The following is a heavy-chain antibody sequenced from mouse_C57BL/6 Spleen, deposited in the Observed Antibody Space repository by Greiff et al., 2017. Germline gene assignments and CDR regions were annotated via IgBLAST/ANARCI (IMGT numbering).Heavy chain of an antibody. CDR1: GFTFSDYY. CDR2: INYDGSST. D-gene: IGHD1-1*01. J-gene: IGHJ2*01. Sequence: EVKVVESEGGLVQPGSSMKLSCTASGFTFSDYYMAWVRQVPEKGLEWVANINYDGSSTYYLESLKSRFIISRDNAKNILYLQMSSLKSEDTATYYCARAGNYGSYYFDYWGQGTTLTVSS. V-gene: IGHV5-16*01. CDR3: ARAGNYGSYYFDY.